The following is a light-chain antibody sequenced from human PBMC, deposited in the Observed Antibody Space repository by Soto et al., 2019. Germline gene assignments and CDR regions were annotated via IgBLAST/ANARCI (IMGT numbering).Light chain of an antibody. CDR1: SSNIGAGYD. J-gene: IGLJ1*01. V-gene: IGLV1-40*01. CDR3: QSYDSSLSALYV. Sequence: QSVLTQPPSVSGAPGQRVTISCTGSSSNIGAGYDVHWYQQLPGTAPKLLIYGNSNRPSGVPDRVSGSKSGTSASLAITGLQAEDEADYYCQSYDSSLSALYVFGTGTKLTVL. CDR2: GNS.